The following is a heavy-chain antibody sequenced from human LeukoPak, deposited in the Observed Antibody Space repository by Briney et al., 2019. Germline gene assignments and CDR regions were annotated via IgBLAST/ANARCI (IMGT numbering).Heavy chain of an antibody. CDR2: IYYSGST. CDR3: ARALYYYGSGNDY. Sequence: PSETLSLTCTVSGGSISSSSYYWGWIRQPPGKGLEWIGYIYYSGSTNYNPSLKSRVTISVDTSKNQFSLKLSSVTAADTAVYYCARALYYYGSGNDYWGQETLVTVSS. D-gene: IGHD3-10*01. CDR1: GGSISSSSYY. V-gene: IGHV4-61*05. J-gene: IGHJ4*02.